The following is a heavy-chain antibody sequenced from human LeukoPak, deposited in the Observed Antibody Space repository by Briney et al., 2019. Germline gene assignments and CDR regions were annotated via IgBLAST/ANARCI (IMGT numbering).Heavy chain of an antibody. J-gene: IGHJ4*02. D-gene: IGHD5-18*01. V-gene: IGHV3-30*18. CDR1: GFTFSSYG. CDR3: AKEVQLWSYQIDY. CDR2: ISYDGSNK. Sequence: GGSLRLSCAASGFTFSSYGMHWVRQAPGEGLEWVAVISYDGSNKYYADSVKGRFTISRDNSKNTLYLQMNSLRAEDTAVYYCAKEVQLWSYQIDYWGQGTLVTVSS.